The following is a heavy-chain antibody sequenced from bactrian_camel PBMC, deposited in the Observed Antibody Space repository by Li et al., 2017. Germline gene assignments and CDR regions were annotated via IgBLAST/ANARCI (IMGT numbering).Heavy chain of an antibody. CDR1: VSTSSTC. Sequence: QLVESGGGSVQAGGSLSVSCVYNVSTSSTCLAWFRQRPGKERSGVASVAPNGLTYYAPSVRGRFTLSKDGDKNTMDLHMVSLKPEDTAKYYCAADFPRRRAPRLTDVLDLAYKGRGTQVTVS. D-gene: IGHD1*01. CDR2: VAPNGLT. J-gene: IGHJ4*01. V-gene: IGHV3S53*01.